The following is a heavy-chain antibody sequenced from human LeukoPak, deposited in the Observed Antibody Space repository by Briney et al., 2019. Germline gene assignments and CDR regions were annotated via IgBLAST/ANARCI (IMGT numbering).Heavy chain of an antibody. J-gene: IGHJ6*02. CDR3: AIVGRQWLPLGV. CDR2: ISAYNGNT. V-gene: IGHV1-18*01. CDR1: GYTFTIYG. Sequence: VASVTVSCKASGYTFTIYGISWVRQAPGQGLEWMGWISAYNGNTNYAQKLQGRVTMTTDTSTSTAYMELRSLRSDDTAVYYCAIVGRQWLPLGVWGQGTTVTVSS. D-gene: IGHD3-22*01.